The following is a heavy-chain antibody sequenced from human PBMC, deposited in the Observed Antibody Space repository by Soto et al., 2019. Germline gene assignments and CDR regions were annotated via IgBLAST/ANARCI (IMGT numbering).Heavy chain of an antibody. D-gene: IGHD3-3*01. Sequence: PGGSLRLSCAASGFTFSNAWMSWVRQAPGKGLEWVGRIKSKTDGGTTDYAAPVKGRFTISREDSKNTLYLQMNSPKTEDTAGYDCTTDLPQGIWVFGVVITRDFYGIDVWGEGTTVAVS. CDR1: GFTFSNAW. CDR2: IKSKTDGGTT. V-gene: IGHV3-15*01. CDR3: TTDLPQGIWVFGVVITRDFYGIDV. J-gene: IGHJ6*02.